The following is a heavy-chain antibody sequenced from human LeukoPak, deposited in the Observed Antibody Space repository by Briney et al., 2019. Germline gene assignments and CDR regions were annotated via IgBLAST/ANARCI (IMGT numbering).Heavy chain of an antibody. CDR2: INPNSGGT. V-gene: IGHV1-2*02. CDR1: GYTFTGYY. D-gene: IGHD6-19*01. Sequence: ASVKVSCKASGYTFTGYYMHWVRQAPGQGLEWMGWINPNSGGTNYAQKFQGRVTMTRDTSISTAYMELSRLRSDDTAVHYCARLQWLVQAFDYWGQGTLVTVSS. CDR3: ARLQWLVQAFDY. J-gene: IGHJ4*02.